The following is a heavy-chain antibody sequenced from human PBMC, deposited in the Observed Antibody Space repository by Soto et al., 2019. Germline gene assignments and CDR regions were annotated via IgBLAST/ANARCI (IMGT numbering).Heavy chain of an antibody. Sequence: QVQLVESGGGVVQPGRSLRLSCAASGFSFSTTGMHWVRQAPGKGLEWVAMISHDGGAVHFADSVKGRFTISRADSTNTLYLQMNSLRPEDTAVYYCAKHLYSSDWFNFFDSWGQGSLVTVSS. J-gene: IGHJ5*01. CDR2: ISHDGGAV. D-gene: IGHD6-19*01. CDR3: AKHLYSSDWFNFFDS. V-gene: IGHV3-30*18. CDR1: GFSFSTTG.